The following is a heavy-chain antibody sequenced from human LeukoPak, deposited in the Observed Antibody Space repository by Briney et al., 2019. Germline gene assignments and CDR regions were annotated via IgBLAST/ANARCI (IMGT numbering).Heavy chain of an antibody. D-gene: IGHD2-2*01. CDR1: GFAFSSYS. V-gene: IGHV3-21*01. CDR2: ISSSSSYI. CDR3: ARDPGYCSSTSCYGFGY. Sequence: PGGSLRLSCAASGFAFSSYSMNWVRQAPGKGLEWVSSISSSSSYIYYADSVKGRFTISRDNAKNSLYLQMNSLRAEDTAVYYCARDPGYCSSTSCYGFGYWGQGTLVTVSS. J-gene: IGHJ4*02.